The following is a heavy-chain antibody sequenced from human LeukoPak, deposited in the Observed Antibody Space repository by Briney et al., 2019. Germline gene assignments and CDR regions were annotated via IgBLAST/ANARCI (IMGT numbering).Heavy chain of an antibody. J-gene: IGHJ4*02. CDR1: GDSISSYY. CDR3: ARFSSQLLKTGGFDS. D-gene: IGHD1-26*01. CDR2: IFDSENS. Sequence: SETLSLTCTVSGDSISSYYWSWIRQPPGKGLEWIGYIFDSENSKYNPSLERRVIISVDTSKDQLSLKLTSVTAADTAVYYCARFSSQLLKTGGFDSWGQGTLVTVFS. V-gene: IGHV4-59*01.